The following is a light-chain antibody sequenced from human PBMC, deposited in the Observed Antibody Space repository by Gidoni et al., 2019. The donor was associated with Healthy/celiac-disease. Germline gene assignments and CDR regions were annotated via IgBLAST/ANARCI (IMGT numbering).Light chain of an antibody. Sequence: DLQMPQSPSSLSASVGDRVTITCRASQSISSYLNWYQQKPGKAPKLLIYAASSLQSGVPSRFSGSGSGTDFTLTISSLQPEDFATYYCQQSYSTWYTFGQGTKLEIK. CDR2: AAS. CDR3: QQSYSTWYT. J-gene: IGKJ2*01. V-gene: IGKV1-39*01. CDR1: QSISSY.